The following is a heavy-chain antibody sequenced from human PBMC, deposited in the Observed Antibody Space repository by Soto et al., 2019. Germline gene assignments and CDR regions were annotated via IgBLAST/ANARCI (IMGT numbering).Heavy chain of an antibody. J-gene: IGHJ5*02. CDR1: GFTFSSYG. D-gene: IGHD6-25*01. CDR3: ASSNGWFDP. V-gene: IGHV3-33*01. CDR2: IWYDGSNK. Sequence: PGGSLRLSCAASGFTFSSYGMHWVRQAPGKGLEWVAVIWYDGSNKYYADSVKGRFTISRDNSKNTLYLQMNSLRAEDTAVYYCASSNGWFDPWGQGTLVTAPQ.